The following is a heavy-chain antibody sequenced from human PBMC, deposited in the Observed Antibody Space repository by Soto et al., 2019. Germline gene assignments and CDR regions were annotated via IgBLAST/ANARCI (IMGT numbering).Heavy chain of an antibody. V-gene: IGHV1-69*01. CDR2: IIPIFGTA. J-gene: IGHJ6*02. D-gene: IGHD3-3*01. CDR3: ARGGRQLYYDFWSGYSIYGMDV. Sequence: QVQLVQCGAEVKKPGSSVKVSCKASGGTFSSYAISWVRQAPGQGLEWMGGIIPIFGTANYAQKFQGRVTITADESTSTAYMELSSLRSEDTAVYYCARGGRQLYYDFWSGYSIYGMDVWGQGTTVTVSS. CDR1: GGTFSSYA.